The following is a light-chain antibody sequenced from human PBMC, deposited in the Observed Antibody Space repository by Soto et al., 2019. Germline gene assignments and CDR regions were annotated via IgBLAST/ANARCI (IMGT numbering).Light chain of an antibody. J-gene: IGLJ1*01. CDR2: DVS. CDR3: SSYTTTNTLGYV. CDR1: SGDVGGYIY. Sequence: QSALTQPASVSGSPGQSIAISCTGTSGDVGGYIYVSWYQQHPDKAPKLIIFDVSNRPSGISIRFSGSKSGNTASLTISGLQAEDEADYYCSSYTTTNTLGYVFGTGTKVTVL. V-gene: IGLV2-14*03.